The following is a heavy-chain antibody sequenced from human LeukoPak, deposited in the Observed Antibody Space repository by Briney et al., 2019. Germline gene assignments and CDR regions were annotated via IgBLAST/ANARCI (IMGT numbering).Heavy chain of an antibody. CDR3: AKDSYSKGDY. Sequence: GGSLRLSCAASGFTFSNYWMSWVRQAPAKGLEWVANIKQDGSESNYVGSVKGRFTISGDNAKNSLYLQMNSLRAEDTAVYYCAKDSYSKGDYWGQGTLVTVSS. CDR2: IKQDGSES. CDR1: GFTFSNYW. V-gene: IGHV3-7*05. J-gene: IGHJ4*02. D-gene: IGHD4-11*01.